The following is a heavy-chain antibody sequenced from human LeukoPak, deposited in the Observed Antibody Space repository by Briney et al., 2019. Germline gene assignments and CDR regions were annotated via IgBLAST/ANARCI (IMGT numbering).Heavy chain of an antibody. Sequence: SETLSLTCTVSGGSISSYYWSWIRQPPGKGREWIGYIYYSGSTNYNPSLKSRVTISVDTSKNQFSLKLSSVTAADTAVYYFARAIGDHYYYYYMDVWGKGTTVTVSS. CDR2: IYYSGST. V-gene: IGHV4-59*01. D-gene: IGHD3-10*01. CDR3: ARAIGDHYYYYYMDV. J-gene: IGHJ6*03. CDR1: GGSISSYY.